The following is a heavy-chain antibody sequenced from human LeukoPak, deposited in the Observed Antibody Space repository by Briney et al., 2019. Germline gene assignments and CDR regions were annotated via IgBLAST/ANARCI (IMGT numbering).Heavy chain of an antibody. Sequence: GESLKISCEGSGYSFSTYWIGWVRQMPGKGLEWMGIIYPGDSDTRYSPSFQGQVTISADKSISTAYLQWSSLKASGTAMYYCARRGYCSGGTCFSAPFDYWGQGTLVTVSS. CDR1: GYSFSTYW. CDR2: IYPGDSDT. V-gene: IGHV5-51*01. J-gene: IGHJ4*02. D-gene: IGHD2-15*01. CDR3: ARRGYCSGGTCFSAPFDY.